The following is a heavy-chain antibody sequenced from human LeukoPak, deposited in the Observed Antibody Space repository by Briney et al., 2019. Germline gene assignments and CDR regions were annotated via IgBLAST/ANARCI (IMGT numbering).Heavy chain of an antibody. J-gene: IGHJ5*02. CDR3: AKESFYDIGWFDP. Sequence: GGSLRLSCVTSEFTFNSYAMNWVRQAPGKGLEWVSGISGSGGTAFYAESVKGRFTISRDNSKNTLYLQMNSLRAEDTAVYYCAKESFYDIGWFDPWGQGTLVTVSS. D-gene: IGHD3-9*01. CDR2: ISGSGGTA. V-gene: IGHV3-23*01. CDR1: EFTFNSYA.